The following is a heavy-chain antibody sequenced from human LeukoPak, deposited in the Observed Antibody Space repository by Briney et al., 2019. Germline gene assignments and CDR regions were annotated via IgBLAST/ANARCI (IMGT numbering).Heavy chain of an antibody. V-gene: IGHV1-2*04. D-gene: IGHD1-26*01. J-gene: IGHJ6*03. CDR2: INPNSGGT. CDR3: AREGSVGATNDYYYYMDV. CDR1: GYTFTGYY. Sequence: ASVKVSCKASGYTFTGYYMHSVRQAPGQGLEWMGWINPNSGGTNYAQKFQGWVTMTRDTSISTAYMELSRLRSDDTAVHYCAREGSVGATNDYYYYMDVWGKGTTVTVSS.